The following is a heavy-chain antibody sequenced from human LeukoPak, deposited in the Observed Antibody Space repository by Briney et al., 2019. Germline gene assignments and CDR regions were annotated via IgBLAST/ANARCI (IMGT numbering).Heavy chain of an antibody. CDR3: ARQYSYGALLDY. CDR1: GGSISSGSYY. D-gene: IGHD5-18*01. Sequence: SQTLSLTCTVSGGSISSGSYYWIWIRQPAGKGLEWIGRIYTSGSTNYNPSLKSRVTISVDTSKNQFSLKLSSLTAADTAVYYCARQYSYGALLDYWGQGTLVTVSS. J-gene: IGHJ4*02. CDR2: IYTSGST. V-gene: IGHV4-61*02.